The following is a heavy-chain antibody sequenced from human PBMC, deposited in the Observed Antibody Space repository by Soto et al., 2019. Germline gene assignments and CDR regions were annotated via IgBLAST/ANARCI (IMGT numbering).Heavy chain of an antibody. V-gene: IGHV1-69*01. Sequence: QVQLVQSGAEVKKPGSSVKVSCKTSGVSFNNNGIGWVRQAPGHGLEWMRGVSPPFRTSNYARKFQGRISITAYASTGTVNMELSSLTSEDTTQYYCARVLYYGSGSYSPYGMDVWGQGTTVTVSS. CDR3: ARVLYYGSGSYSPYGMDV. D-gene: IGHD3-10*01. J-gene: IGHJ6*02. CDR1: GVSFNNNG. CDR2: VSPPFRTS.